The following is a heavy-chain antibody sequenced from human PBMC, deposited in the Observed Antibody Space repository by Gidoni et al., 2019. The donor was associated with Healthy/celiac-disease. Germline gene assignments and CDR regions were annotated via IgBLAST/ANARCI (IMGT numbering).Heavy chain of an antibody. J-gene: IGHJ4*02. Sequence: QVQLPRWGAGLLRLPEPLSPTSAAHGGSSSGYYWSWIRQPPGKGLEWIGEINHSGSTNYNPSLKRRVTRSVDTSKNQFSLKLSSVTAADTAVYYCARGGLGPMGYWGQGTLVTVSS. CDR3: ARGGLGPMGY. CDR1: GGSSSGYY. CDR2: INHSGST. D-gene: IGHD7-27*01. V-gene: IGHV4-34*01.